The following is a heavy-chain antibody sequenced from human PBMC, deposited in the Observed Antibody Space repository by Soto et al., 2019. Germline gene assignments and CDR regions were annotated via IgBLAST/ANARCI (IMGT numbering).Heavy chain of an antibody. CDR3: ASSVWSGYYSYYMDV. V-gene: IGHV3-33*01. CDR1: GFTFSSYG. Sequence: QVQLVESGGGVVQPGRSLRLSCAASGFTFSSYGMHWVRQAPGKGLEWVAVIWYDGSNKYYADSVKGRFTISRDNSKNTLYLQMNSLRAEDTAVYYCASSVWSGYYSYYMDVWGKGTTVTVSS. CDR2: IWYDGSNK. D-gene: IGHD3-3*01. J-gene: IGHJ6*03.